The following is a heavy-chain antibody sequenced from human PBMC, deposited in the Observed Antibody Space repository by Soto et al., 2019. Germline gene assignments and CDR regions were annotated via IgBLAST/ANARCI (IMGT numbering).Heavy chain of an antibody. D-gene: IGHD3-10*01. CDR3: ARRGTGSGSYYDYYYGMDV. CDR1: GGSISSYY. CDR2: IYYSGST. Sequence: SETLSLTXTVSGGSISSYYWSWIRQPPGKGLEWIGYIYYSGSTNYNPSLKSRVTISVDTSKNQFSLKLSSVTAADTAVYYCARRGTGSGSYYDYYYGMDVWGQGTTVTVSS. J-gene: IGHJ6*02. V-gene: IGHV4-59*01.